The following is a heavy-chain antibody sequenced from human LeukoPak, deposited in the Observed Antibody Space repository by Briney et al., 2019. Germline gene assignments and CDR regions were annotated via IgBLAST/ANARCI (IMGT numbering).Heavy chain of an antibody. Sequence: GASVKVSCKASGGTFSSYAISWVRQAPGQGLEWMGRIIPIFGIANYAQKFQGRVTITADKSTSTAYMELSSLRSEDTAMYYCASGPDFWSGYAAGDAFDIWGQGTMVTVSS. CDR3: ASGPDFWSGYAAGDAFDI. CDR2: IIPIFGIA. D-gene: IGHD3-3*01. V-gene: IGHV1-69*04. J-gene: IGHJ3*02. CDR1: GGTFSSYA.